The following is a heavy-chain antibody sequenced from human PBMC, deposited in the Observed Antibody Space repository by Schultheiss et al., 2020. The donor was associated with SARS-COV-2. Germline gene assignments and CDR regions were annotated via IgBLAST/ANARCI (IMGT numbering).Heavy chain of an antibody. CDR3: ARAVADATRRALDD. V-gene: IGHV3-23*01. D-gene: IGHD6-19*01. CDR2: ISGSGGST. CDR1: GFTFSSYG. J-gene: IGHJ4*02. Sequence: GGSLRLSCAASGFTFSSYGMHWVRQAPGKGLEWVSAISGSGGSTYYADSVKGRFTISRDNSKNTLYLQMNSLRAEDTAVYYCARAVADATRRALDDWGQGTLVTVSS.